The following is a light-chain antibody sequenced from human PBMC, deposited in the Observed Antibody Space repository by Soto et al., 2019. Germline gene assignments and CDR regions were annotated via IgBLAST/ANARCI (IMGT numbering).Light chain of an antibody. CDR3: QQHISWPLT. J-gene: IGKJ4*01. V-gene: IGKV3D-15*01. Sequence: IVMTQSPATLSVSPGERATLSCRASQSVSSNLAWYQQKPGQAPRLLISGASTRATGIPTRFSGSGSGTEFTLTISNLEPEDFAVYYCQQHISWPLTFGGGTKVEIK. CDR2: GAS. CDR1: QSVSSN.